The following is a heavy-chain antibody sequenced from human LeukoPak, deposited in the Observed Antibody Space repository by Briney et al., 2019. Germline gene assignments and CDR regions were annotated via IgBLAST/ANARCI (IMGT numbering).Heavy chain of an antibody. J-gene: IGHJ4*02. CDR1: GFTFSSYA. V-gene: IGHV3-23*01. D-gene: IGHD2-21*01. CDR2: ISGSGGTT. Sequence: GGSLRLSCAASGFTFSSYAMSWVRQSPGKGLEWVSVISGSGGTTYYADSVKGRFTISRDNSKNTLYLQMNSLRAEDSAVYYCAKDNQYSADWGQGTLVPVSS. CDR3: AKDNQYSAD.